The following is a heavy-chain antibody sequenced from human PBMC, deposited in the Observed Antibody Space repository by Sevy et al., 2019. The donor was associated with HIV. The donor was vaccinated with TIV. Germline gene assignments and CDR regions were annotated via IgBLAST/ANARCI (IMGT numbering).Heavy chain of an antibody. CDR1: GFTFSSYP. CDR2: ISGSGFDT. CDR3: AKEHRTAVAGTVAFDI. V-gene: IGHV3-23*01. Sequence: AGSLRLSCAASGFTFSSYPMSWVHQAPGKELEWVSAISGSGFDTYYGDSVKGRFTISRDNSKNTVHLQMNSLRAEDTATYFCAKEHRTAVAGTVAFDIWGQGTMVTVSS. D-gene: IGHD6-19*01. J-gene: IGHJ3*02.